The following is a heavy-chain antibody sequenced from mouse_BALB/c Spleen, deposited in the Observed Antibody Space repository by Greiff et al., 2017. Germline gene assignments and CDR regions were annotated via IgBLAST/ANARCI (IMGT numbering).Heavy chain of an antibody. Sequence: VQLQQSGPELVKPGASVRISCKASGYTFTSYYIHWVKQRPGQGLEWIGWIYPGNVNTKYNEKFKGKATLTADKSSSTAYMQLSSLTSEDSAVYFCARSEGGYYLYAMDYWGQGTSVTVSS. D-gene: IGHD2-3*01. CDR1: GYTFTSYY. J-gene: IGHJ4*01. CDR3: ARSEGGYYLYAMDY. V-gene: IGHV1S56*01. CDR2: IYPGNVNT.